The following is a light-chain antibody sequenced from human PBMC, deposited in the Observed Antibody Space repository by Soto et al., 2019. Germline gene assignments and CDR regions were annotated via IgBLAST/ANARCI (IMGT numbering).Light chain of an antibody. CDR3: SSYTSSSTPGV. CDR2: DVT. CDR1: SSDVGGYNY. Sequence: SSLTQPSSVSGSPGQSITISCPGTSSDVGGYNYVSWYQQHPGKAPKLMIYDVTNRPSGVSNRFSGSKSGNTASLTISGLQAEDEADYYCSSYTSSSTPGVFGTGTKVTVL. V-gene: IGLV2-14*01. J-gene: IGLJ1*01.